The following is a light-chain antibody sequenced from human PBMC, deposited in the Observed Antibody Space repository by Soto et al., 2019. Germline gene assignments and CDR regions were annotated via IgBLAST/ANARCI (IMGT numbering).Light chain of an antibody. CDR1: QSVTSS. Sequence: SELRESAXTPSLSPXXXAXVSXRASQSVTSSLAWYQQKHGQAPRLLISDTSNRATGIPARFSGSGSGTDFTLTISSLEPEDLAAYYCEQYGSSVTFGQGTRLEI. V-gene: IGKV3-20*01. CDR3: EQYGSSVT. CDR2: DTS. J-gene: IGKJ5*01.